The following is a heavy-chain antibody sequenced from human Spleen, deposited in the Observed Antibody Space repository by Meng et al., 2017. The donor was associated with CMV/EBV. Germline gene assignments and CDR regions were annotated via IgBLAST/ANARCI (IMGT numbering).Heavy chain of an antibody. J-gene: IGHJ4*02. V-gene: IGHV1-69*02. Sequence: GTFNRNTISWVRQAPGQGLEWMGRIIPILGVAISAQKFQGRVTITADDSTRTAYMQLNSLRSEDTAVYYCARTYCSSGSCYVGYFDSWGQGTLVTVSS. D-gene: IGHD2-15*01. CDR1: GTFNRNT. CDR2: IIPILGVA. CDR3: ARTYCSSGSCYVGYFDS.